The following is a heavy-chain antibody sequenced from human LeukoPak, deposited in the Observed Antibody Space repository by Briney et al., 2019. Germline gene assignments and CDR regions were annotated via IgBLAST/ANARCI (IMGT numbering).Heavy chain of an antibody. CDR2: ISSSGSTT. CDR1: GFTFSSYE. CDR3: ARDEWGELPDY. V-gene: IGHV3-48*03. J-gene: IGHJ4*02. D-gene: IGHD2-15*01. Sequence: GGSLRLSCAASGFTFSSYEMNWVRQAPGKGLEWVSYISSSGSTTYYADSVKGRFTISGDNAKNSLYLQMNSLRAEDTAVYYCARDEWGELPDYWGQGTLVTVSS.